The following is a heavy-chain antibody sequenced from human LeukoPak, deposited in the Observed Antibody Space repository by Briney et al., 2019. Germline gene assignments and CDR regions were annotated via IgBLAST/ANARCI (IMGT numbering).Heavy chain of an antibody. D-gene: IGHD2-2*01. CDR1: GGTFSSYA. CDR2: IIPIFGTA. V-gene: IGHV1-69*05. J-gene: IGHJ3*02. CDR3: ASFIVVVPAADAFDI. Sequence: SVKVSCKASGGTFSSYAISWVRQAPGQGLEWMGGIIPIFGTANYAQKFQGRVAITTDESTSTAYMELSSLRSGDTAVYYCASFIVVVPAADAFDIWGQGTMVTVSS.